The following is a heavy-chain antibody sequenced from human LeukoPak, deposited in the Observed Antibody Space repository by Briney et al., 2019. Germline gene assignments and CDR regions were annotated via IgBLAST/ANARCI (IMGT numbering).Heavy chain of an antibody. CDR2: IYSGDNT. CDR1: GFTVSSNY. CDR3: ARDDGSDLFPVL. Sequence: GGSLRLSCAASGFTVSSNYMSWVRQAPGKRLEWVSVIYSGDNTYYADSVKGRFTISRDNSKNTLYLQMSSLRADDTAVYYCARDDGSDLFPVLWGQGTLVTVSS. V-gene: IGHV3-53*01. J-gene: IGHJ4*02. D-gene: IGHD2-21*01.